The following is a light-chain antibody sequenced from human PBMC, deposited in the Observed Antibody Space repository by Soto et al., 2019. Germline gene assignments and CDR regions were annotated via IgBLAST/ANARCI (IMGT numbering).Light chain of an antibody. CDR3: QQSYSTPPRT. CDR1: QSISSN. V-gene: IGKV1-39*01. J-gene: IGKJ1*01. CDR2: AAS. Sequence: DIEMTQSPASLSASVGDRVTITCRASQSISSNLNWYQQKPGKAPKLLIYAASTLQSGVTSRFSSSGSGTDITLTISSLQPEDFATYYCQQSYSTPPRTFGQGTKVEIK.